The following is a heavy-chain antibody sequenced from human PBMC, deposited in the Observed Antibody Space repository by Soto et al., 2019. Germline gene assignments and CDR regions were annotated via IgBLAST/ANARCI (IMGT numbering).Heavy chain of an antibody. Sequence: KTSETLSLTCTVSGGSISSSSYYWGWIRQPPGKGLEWIGSIYYSGSTYYNPSLKSRVTISVDTSKNQFSLKLSSVTAADTAVYYCARHVGAGSSWYGFKAYGMDVWGQGTTVTVSS. V-gene: IGHV4-39*01. CDR3: ARHVGAGSSWYGFKAYGMDV. CDR1: GGSISSSSYY. D-gene: IGHD6-13*01. CDR2: IYYSGST. J-gene: IGHJ6*02.